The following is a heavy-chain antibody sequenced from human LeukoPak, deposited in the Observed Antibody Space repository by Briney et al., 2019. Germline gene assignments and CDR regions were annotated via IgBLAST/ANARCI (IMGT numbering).Heavy chain of an antibody. Sequence: GGSLRLSCAASGFSFSNYGMHWVRQAPGKGLEWVSAIIGSGGSTYYADSVKGRFTISRDNSKNTLFLQMNSLRAEDTAVYYCAKSNSFDYWGQGTLVTVSS. V-gene: IGHV3-23*01. CDR3: AKSNSFDY. J-gene: IGHJ4*02. CDR1: GFSFSNYG. CDR2: IIGSGGST.